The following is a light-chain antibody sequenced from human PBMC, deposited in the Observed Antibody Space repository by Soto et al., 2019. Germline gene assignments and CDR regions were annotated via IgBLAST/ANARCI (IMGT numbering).Light chain of an antibody. CDR3: QQYGNSPLT. V-gene: IGKV3-20*01. Sequence: EGVLTQSPGTLSLSRGERATLSCRASERIYSAYLGWYQQKPGQAPRLLIYGTSSRATGIPDRFSGSGSGTDFTLTISRLEPEDFAVYYCQQYGNSPLTFGQGTRLEIK. CDR1: ERIYSAY. J-gene: IGKJ5*01. CDR2: GTS.